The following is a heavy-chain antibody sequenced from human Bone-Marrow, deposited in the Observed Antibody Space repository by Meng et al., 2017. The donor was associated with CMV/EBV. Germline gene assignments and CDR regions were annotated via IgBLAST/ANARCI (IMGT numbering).Heavy chain of an antibody. CDR2: INPNSGGT. CDR1: GYPFTGYY. J-gene: IGHJ4*02. Sequence: ASVKVSCKASGYPFTGYYMHCVRQAPGQGLEWMGWINPNSGGTNYAQKFQGRVTMTRDTSISTAYMELSRLRSDDTAVYYCARVGKKPAAVEKGHFDYWGQGTLVTVSS. CDR3: ARVGKKPAAVEKGHFDY. V-gene: IGHV1-2*02. D-gene: IGHD2-2*01.